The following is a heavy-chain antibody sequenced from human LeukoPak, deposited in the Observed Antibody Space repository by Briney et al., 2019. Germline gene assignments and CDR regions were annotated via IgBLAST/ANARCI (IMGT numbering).Heavy chain of an antibody. Sequence: GGSLRLSCAASGFTFSSYWMSWVRQAPGKGLEWVANIKQDGSEKYYVDSVKGRFTISRDNAKSSLYLQMNSLRVEDTAMYYCARMIGGASGDFDNWGQGTLVTVSS. D-gene: IGHD2-21*01. CDR3: ARMIGGASGDFDN. CDR1: GFTFSSYW. J-gene: IGHJ4*02. CDR2: IKQDGSEK. V-gene: IGHV3-7*01.